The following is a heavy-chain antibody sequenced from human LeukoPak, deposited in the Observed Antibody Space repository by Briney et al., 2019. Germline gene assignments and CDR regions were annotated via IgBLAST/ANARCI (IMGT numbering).Heavy chain of an antibody. CDR3: ARGGGYGSSPGV. CDR2: ISYSGNT. Sequence: PSETLSLTCTVSGGSISSFYWSWIRQPPGKGLEWIGYISYSGNTDYNPSLKSRVTISLDTSRNQFSLKLTSVTAADTAVYYCARGGGYGSSPGVWGQGTTVTVSS. D-gene: IGHD6-6*01. V-gene: IGHV4-59*01. J-gene: IGHJ6*02. CDR1: GGSISSFY.